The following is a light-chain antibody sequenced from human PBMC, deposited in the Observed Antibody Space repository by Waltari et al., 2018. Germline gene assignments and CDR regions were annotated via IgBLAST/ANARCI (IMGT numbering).Light chain of an antibody. J-gene: IGKJ2*01. CDR3: QQYGVSPYT. CDR1: QSVINNY. Sequence: EIVLTQSPGTLSLSPGERATLSCRASQSVINNYLAWYQQKPGPAPSLLIYAASRRYVGVPDRFSGSGSGKDFTLPISRLEPEDFAIFYCQQYGVSPYTFGQGTKLEV. V-gene: IGKV3-20*01. CDR2: AAS.